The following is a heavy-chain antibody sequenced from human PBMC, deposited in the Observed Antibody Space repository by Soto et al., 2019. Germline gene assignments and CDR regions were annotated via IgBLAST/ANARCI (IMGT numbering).Heavy chain of an antibody. D-gene: IGHD1-26*01. J-gene: IGHJ3*02. V-gene: IGHV1-69*13. Sequence: SVKVSCKASGGTFSSYAISWVRQAPGQGLEWMGGIIPIFGTANYAQKFQGRVTITADESTSTAYMELSSLRSEDTAVYYCARSIVGATTAFDIWGQGTMVTVSS. CDR1: GGTFSSYA. CDR3: ARSIVGATTAFDI. CDR2: IIPIFGTA.